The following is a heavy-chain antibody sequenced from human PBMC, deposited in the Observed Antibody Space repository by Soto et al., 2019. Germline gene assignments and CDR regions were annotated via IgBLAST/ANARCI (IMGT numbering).Heavy chain of an antibody. CDR1: GFSLTTTGMR. J-gene: IGHJ4*02. Sequence: SVPTLVNPTQTLTLTCTFSGFSLTTTGMRVSWIRQPPGKALEWLARIDWDDDKFYKTSLKTRLTISKDSSKNQVVLTMTNMDPVETATYLFARIFHCSAVTCPLDHSGQGALGTVSS. CDR3: ARIFHCSAVTCPLDH. D-gene: IGHD2-15*01. CDR2: IDWDDDK. V-gene: IGHV2-70*04.